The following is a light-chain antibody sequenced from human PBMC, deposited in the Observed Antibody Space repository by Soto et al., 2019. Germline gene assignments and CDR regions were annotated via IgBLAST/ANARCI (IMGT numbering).Light chain of an antibody. J-gene: IGLJ1*01. V-gene: IGLV2-14*01. Sequence: QSVLTQPASVSGSPGQSITISCTGTSSDVGGYNYVSWYQQHPGKAPKLMIYDVGNRPSGVSNRFSGSKSGNTASLTISGLQAEDAADYYCSSYTSSSTRVFGTGTKVTVL. CDR3: SSYTSSSTRV. CDR2: DVG. CDR1: SSDVGGYNY.